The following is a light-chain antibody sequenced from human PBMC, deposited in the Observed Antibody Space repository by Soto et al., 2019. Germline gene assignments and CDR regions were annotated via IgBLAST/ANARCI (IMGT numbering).Light chain of an antibody. J-gene: IGLJ3*02. Sequence: QSVLTQPASVSGSPGQSITISCTGTSSDVGGYNSVSWYQHHPGKAPELIIYDVTNRPSGISHRFSGSKSGNTASLTISGLQAEDEADYYCSSVTSSSALRVFGGGTKLTVL. CDR3: SSVTSSSALRV. CDR1: SSDVGGYNS. CDR2: DVT. V-gene: IGLV2-14*03.